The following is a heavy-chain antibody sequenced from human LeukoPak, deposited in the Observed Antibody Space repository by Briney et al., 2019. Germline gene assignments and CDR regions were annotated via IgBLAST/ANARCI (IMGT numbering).Heavy chain of an antibody. CDR2: IYYSGST. D-gene: IGHD3-10*01. Sequence: SETLSLTCTVSGGSISSYYWSWSRQPPGKGLEWIGYIYYSGSTNYNPSLKSRVTISVDTSKNQFSLKLSAVTAADTAVYYCARDATYYYGSGSYSTFDYWGQGTLVTVSS. CDR1: GGSISSYY. V-gene: IGHV4-59*01. CDR3: ARDATYYYGSGSYSTFDY. J-gene: IGHJ4*02.